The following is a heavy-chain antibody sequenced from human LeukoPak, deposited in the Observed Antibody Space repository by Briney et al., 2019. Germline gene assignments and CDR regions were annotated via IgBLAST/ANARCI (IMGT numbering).Heavy chain of an antibody. V-gene: IGHV4-34*01. Sequence: KPSETLSLTCAVYGGSFSGYYWSWIRQPPGKGLEWVGEINHSGSTNYNPSLKSRVTISVDTSKNQFSLKRSSVTAADTAVYYCASPSAGDYWGQGTLVTVSS. CDR3: ASPSAGDY. CDR2: INHSGST. D-gene: IGHD3-10*01. J-gene: IGHJ4*02. CDR1: GGSFSGYY.